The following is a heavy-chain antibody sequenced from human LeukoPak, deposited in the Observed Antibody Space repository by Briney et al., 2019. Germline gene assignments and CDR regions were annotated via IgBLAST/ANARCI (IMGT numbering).Heavy chain of an antibody. CDR1: GGSISSGGYY. J-gene: IGHJ5*02. CDR2: IYYSGST. Sequence: SETLSLTCTVSGGSISSGGYYWSWIRQHPGKGLEWIGYIYYSGSTNYNPSLKSRVTISVDTCKNQFSLKLSSVTAADTAVYYCARETPRYCSSTSCYNWFDPWGQGTLVTVSS. D-gene: IGHD2-2*01. CDR3: ARETPRYCSSTSCYNWFDP. V-gene: IGHV4-61*08.